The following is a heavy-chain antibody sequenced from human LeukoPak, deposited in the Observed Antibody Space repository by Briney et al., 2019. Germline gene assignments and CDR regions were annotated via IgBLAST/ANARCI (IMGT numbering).Heavy chain of an antibody. J-gene: IGHJ4*02. CDR3: AKDSGDHYDFWSGYYPGY. CDR1: GFTVSSNY. Sequence: GGSLRLSCAASGFTVSSNYMSWVRQAPGKGLEWVSAISGSGGSTYYADSVKGRFTISRDNSKNTLYLQMNSLRAEDTAVYYCAKDSGDHYDFWSGYYPGYWGQGTLVTVSS. D-gene: IGHD3-3*01. V-gene: IGHV3-23*01. CDR2: ISGSGGST.